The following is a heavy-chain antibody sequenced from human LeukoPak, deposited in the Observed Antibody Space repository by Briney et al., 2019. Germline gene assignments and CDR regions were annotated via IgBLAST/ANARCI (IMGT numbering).Heavy chain of an antibody. CDR3: ARDSSGSPGAFDI. V-gene: IGHV3-53*01. Sequence: GGSLRLSCAASGLTVSSNYMSWVRQAPGKGLEWVSVIYSGGSTYYADSVKVRFTISRDNSKNTLYLQMNSLRADDTAVYYCARDSSGSPGAFDIWGQGTMVTVSS. CDR2: IYSGGST. D-gene: IGHD6-13*01. J-gene: IGHJ3*02. CDR1: GLTVSSNY.